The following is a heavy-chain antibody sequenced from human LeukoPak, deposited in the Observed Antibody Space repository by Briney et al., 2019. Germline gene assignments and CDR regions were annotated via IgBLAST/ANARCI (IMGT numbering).Heavy chain of an antibody. CDR1: GGSISSYY. Sequence: SETLSLTCRVSGGSISSYYWGWIRQPPGKGLEWIGSIYYSGSTYYNPSLKSRVTISVDTSKNQFSLKLSSVTAADTAVYYCARHTPNDYWYYYMDVWGKGTTVTISS. J-gene: IGHJ6*03. CDR3: ARHTPNDYWYYYMDV. CDR2: IYYSGST. V-gene: IGHV4-39*01. D-gene: IGHD2-15*01.